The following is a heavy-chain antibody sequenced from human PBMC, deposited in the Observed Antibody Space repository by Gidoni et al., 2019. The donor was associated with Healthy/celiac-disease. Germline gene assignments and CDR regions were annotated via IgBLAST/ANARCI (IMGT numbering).Heavy chain of an antibody. J-gene: IGHJ4*02. V-gene: IGHV3-30*01. Sequence: QVQLVESGGGVVQPGRSLRLSCAASGFTFSSYAMHWVRQAPAKGLEWVAVISYDGSNKYYADSVKGRFTISRDNSKNTLYLQMNSLRAEDTAVYYCARAPDGWGQGTLVTVSS. CDR2: ISYDGSNK. CDR3: ARAPDG. CDR1: GFTFSSYA.